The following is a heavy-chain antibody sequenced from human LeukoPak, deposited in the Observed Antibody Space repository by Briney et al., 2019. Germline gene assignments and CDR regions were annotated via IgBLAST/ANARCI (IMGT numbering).Heavy chain of an antibody. CDR1: GFTFSSYG. CDR2: ISYDGSNK. D-gene: IGHD3-10*01. V-gene: IGHV3-30*03. CDR3: ARVVPNLYYWYFDL. J-gene: IGHJ2*01. Sequence: PGRSLRLSCAASGFTFSSYGMHWVRQAPGKGLEWVAVISYDGSNKYYADSVKGRFTISRDNAKNSLYLQMNSLRAEDTAVYYCARVVPNLYYWYFDLWGRGTLVTVSS.